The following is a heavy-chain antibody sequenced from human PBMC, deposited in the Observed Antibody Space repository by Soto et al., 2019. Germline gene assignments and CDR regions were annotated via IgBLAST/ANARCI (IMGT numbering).Heavy chain of an antibody. CDR2: IKQDGSEK. CDR3: ARDGYSSGWYQTEFFQH. D-gene: IGHD6-19*01. Sequence: PGGSLRLSCAASGFTFSSYWMSWVRPAPGKGLEWVANIKQDGSEKYYVDSVKGRFTISRDNAKNSLYLQMNSLRAEDTAVYYCARDGYSSGWYQTEFFQHWGQGTLVTVSS. CDR1: GFTFSSYW. V-gene: IGHV3-7*05. J-gene: IGHJ1*01.